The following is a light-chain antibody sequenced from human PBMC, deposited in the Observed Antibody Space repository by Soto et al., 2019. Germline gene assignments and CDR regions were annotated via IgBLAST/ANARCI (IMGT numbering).Light chain of an antibody. CDR2: EVN. Sequence: QSVLTQPASVSGSPGQSITISCTGTSSDVGAYTSVSWYQHHPGKAPKVMIYEVNKRPSGISNRFSGSKSVNTASLTISGLQPEDVAHYYCSSYTSDNRDYVFGTGTKLTVL. CDR1: SSDVGAYTS. V-gene: IGLV2-14*01. J-gene: IGLJ1*01. CDR3: SSYTSDNRDYV.